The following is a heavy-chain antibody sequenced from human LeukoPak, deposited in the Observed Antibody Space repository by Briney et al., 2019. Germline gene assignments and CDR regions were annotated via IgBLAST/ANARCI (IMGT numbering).Heavy chain of an antibody. J-gene: IGHJ4*02. CDR3: AGDCGGDCYIRGLVY. CDR2: LDISGTS. CDR1: GGSIRSYY. V-gene: IGHV4-4*07. Sequence: PSETLSLTCTVSGGSIRSYYWSWIRQPAGKGLVWIGRLDISGTSTYNPSLKSRVTMSVDTSKNQFSLKLSSVTAADTAVYYCAGDCGGDCYIRGLVYWGQGTLVTVSS. D-gene: IGHD2-21*02.